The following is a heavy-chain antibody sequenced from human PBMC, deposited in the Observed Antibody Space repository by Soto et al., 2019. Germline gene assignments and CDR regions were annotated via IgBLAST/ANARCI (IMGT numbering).Heavy chain of an antibody. CDR1: GYTFTVYY. V-gene: IGHV1-2*02. CDR3: ARDLAKGGGSAGFDY. CDR2: IKPKSGGT. J-gene: IGHJ4*02. D-gene: IGHD1-26*01. Sequence: ASVKVSCKASGYTFTVYYMHWVRQAPGQGLEWMGWIKPKSGGTMYPQKFQGRVTMNWDTSISTAYMALTRLRSDDTAVYSCARDLAKGGGSAGFDYWGQGTLVTVSS.